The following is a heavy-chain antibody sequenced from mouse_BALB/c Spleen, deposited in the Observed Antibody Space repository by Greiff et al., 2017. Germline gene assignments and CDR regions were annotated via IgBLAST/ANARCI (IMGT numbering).Heavy chain of an antibody. V-gene: IGHV2-6-7*01. D-gene: IGHD4-1*02. CDR1: GFSLTGYG. Sequence: QVQLKESGPGLVAPSQSLSITCTVSGFSLTGYGVNWVRQPPGKGLEWLGMIWGDGSTDYNSALKSRLSISKDNSKSQVFLKMNSLQTDDTARYYCAKQLGRTLFAYWGQGTLVTVSA. CDR2: IWGDGST. CDR3: AKQLGRTLFAY. J-gene: IGHJ3*01.